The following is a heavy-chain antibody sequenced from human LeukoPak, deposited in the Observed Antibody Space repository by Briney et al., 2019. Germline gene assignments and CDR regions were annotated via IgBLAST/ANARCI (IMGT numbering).Heavy chain of an antibody. Sequence: PGGSLRLSCAASGFTFSSYAMSWVRQAPGKGLEWVSAISGSGGSTYYADSVKGRFTISRDNSKNTLYLQMNSLRAEDTAVYYCAKDLRPAELWFGELSFFDYWGQGTLVTVSS. CDR1: GFTFSSYA. CDR2: ISGSGGST. J-gene: IGHJ4*02. D-gene: IGHD3-10*01. V-gene: IGHV3-23*01. CDR3: AKDLRPAELWFGELSFFDY.